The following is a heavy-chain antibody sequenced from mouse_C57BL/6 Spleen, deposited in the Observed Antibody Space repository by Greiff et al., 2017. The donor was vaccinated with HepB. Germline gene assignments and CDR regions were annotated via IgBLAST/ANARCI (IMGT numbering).Heavy chain of an antibody. CDR2: IWSGGRT. Sequence: QVQLQQSGPGLVQPSQSLSITCTVSGFSLTSYGVHWVRQSPGKGLEWLGVIWSGGRTDYNAAFISRLSISKDNSKSQVFFKMNSLQADDTAVYYCARDYYGSLDYWGQGTTLTVSS. V-gene: IGHV2-2*01. J-gene: IGHJ2*01. CDR3: ARDYYGSLDY. D-gene: IGHD1-1*01. CDR1: GFSLTSYG.